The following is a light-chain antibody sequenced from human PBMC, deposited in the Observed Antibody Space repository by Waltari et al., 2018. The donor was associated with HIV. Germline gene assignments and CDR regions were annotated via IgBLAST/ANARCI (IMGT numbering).Light chain of an antibody. V-gene: IGKV3D-15*01. J-gene: IGKJ2*02. CDR2: GAS. CDR3: HKYHDWPRCT. Sequence: IHLTQSPVTLSVSPGDRVTLSCRASQNIGSYLTWYQQKTDKPPTLLVYGASIKSTGMPARFGGSGSGTDLNHIVDCLQPDGWAVDYCHKYHDWPRCTFGQGTKVEIK. CDR1: QNIGSY.